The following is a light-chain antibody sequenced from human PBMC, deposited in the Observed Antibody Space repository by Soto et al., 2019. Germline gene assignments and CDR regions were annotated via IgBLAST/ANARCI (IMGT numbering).Light chain of an antibody. CDR1: SSNIGTTYD. CDR2: DNT. J-gene: IGLJ2*01. CDR3: QSFDSSLSASI. Sequence: QSVLTQPPSVSGAPGQRVTISCTGNSSNIGTTYDVHWYRHLPGAAPKLLIYDNTYRPSGVPDRFSGSKSGTSASLAITGLQAEYEAYYYCQSFDSSLSASIFGGGTKLTVL. V-gene: IGLV1-40*01.